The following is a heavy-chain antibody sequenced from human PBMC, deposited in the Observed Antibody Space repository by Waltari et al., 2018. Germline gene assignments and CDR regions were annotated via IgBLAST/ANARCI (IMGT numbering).Heavy chain of an antibody. CDR2: RSYDGSNK. D-gene: IGHD6-19*01. CDR3: AREGSSGWSLDY. Sequence: QVQLVESGGGVVQPGRSLRLSCAASGFTFSSYAMHWVRQAPGKGLEWVAVRSYDGSNKYYADSVKVRFTISRDNSKNTLYLQMNSLRAEDTAVYYCAREGSSGWSLDYWGQGTLVTVSS. V-gene: IGHV3-30*01. CDR1: GFTFSSYA. J-gene: IGHJ4*02.